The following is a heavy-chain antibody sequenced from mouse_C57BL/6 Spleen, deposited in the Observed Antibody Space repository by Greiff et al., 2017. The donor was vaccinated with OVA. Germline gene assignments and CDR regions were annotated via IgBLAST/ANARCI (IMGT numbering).Heavy chain of an antibody. CDR1: GYTFTSYG. D-gene: IGHD2-12*01. CDR3: AILRQEYYFDY. V-gene: IGHV1-81*01. Sequence: VQLQESGAELARPGASVKLSCKASGYTFTSYGISWVKQRTGQGLEWIGEIYPRSGNTYYNEKFKGKATLTADKSSSTAYMELRSLTSEDSAVYFCAILRQEYYFDYWGQGTTLTVSS. CDR2: IYPRSGNT. J-gene: IGHJ2*01.